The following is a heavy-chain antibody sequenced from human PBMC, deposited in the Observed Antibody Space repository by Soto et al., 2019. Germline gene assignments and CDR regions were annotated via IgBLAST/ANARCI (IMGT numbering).Heavy chain of an antibody. Sequence: QVQLVESGGGVVQPGRSLRLSCAASGFTFSSYGMHWVRQAPGKGLEWVAVIWYDGSNKYYADSVKGRFTISRDNSKNALYLQTNSLRAEDMAVYYWAKGPGYGLRYFDPHYCGMDVWRQGTTVTVSS. CDR1: GFTFSSYG. CDR2: IWYDGSNK. V-gene: IGHV3-33*06. J-gene: IGHJ6*02. CDR3: AKGPGYGLRYFDPHYCGMDV. D-gene: IGHD3-9*01.